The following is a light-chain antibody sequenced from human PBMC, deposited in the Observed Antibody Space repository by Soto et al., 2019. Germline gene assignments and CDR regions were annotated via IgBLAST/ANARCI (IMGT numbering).Light chain of an antibody. CDR1: QNINTY. J-gene: IGKJ3*01. Sequence: DIQMTQSPYSLSAAVGDRVTIACRASQNINTYLNWYQQKPGKAPKLLIFDAASLQSGVPSRFSGVESSTDFTLTITSLHRADFATYYCQQTSSAPFTFGPGTKVAIK. CDR2: DAA. V-gene: IGKV1-39*01. CDR3: QQTSSAPFT.